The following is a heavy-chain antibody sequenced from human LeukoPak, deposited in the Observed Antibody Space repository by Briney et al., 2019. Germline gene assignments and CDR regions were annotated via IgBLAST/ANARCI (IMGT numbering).Heavy chain of an antibody. Sequence: PGGSLRLSCAASGFTFSSYEMNWVRQAPGKGLEWIGSIYYSGSTYYNPSLKSRVTISVDTSKNQFSLKLSSVTAADTAVYYCARTPLWFGDQTDYWGQGTLVTVSS. D-gene: IGHD3-10*01. CDR2: IYYSGST. V-gene: IGHV4-59*05. J-gene: IGHJ4*02. CDR1: GFTFSSYE. CDR3: ARTPLWFGDQTDY.